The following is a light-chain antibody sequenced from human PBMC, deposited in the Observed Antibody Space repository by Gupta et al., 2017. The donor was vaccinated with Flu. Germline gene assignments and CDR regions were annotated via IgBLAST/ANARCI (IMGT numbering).Light chain of an antibody. CDR1: QSISGW. Sequence: DIQMTQSPSTLSASVGDRVSITCRASQSISGWLAWYQQKPGKAPKLLIYKASSLESGVPSRFSGSGSGTEFTLTISSLQPDEFATYYCQQYNSYSEGTFGQGTKLEIK. J-gene: IGKJ2*02. V-gene: IGKV1-5*03. CDR2: KAS. CDR3: QQYNSYSEGT.